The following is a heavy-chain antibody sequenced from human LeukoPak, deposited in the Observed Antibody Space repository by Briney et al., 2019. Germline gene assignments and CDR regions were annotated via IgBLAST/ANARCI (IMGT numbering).Heavy chain of an antibody. CDR2: IKQDGSEK. D-gene: IGHD3-10*01. V-gene: IGHV3-7*03. CDR3: ARARGSGSYFWVYYFDY. Sequence: GGSLRLSCAASGFTFSSYWMSWVRQAPGKGLEWVAKIKQDGSEKYYVDSVKGRFTISRDNAKNSLYLQMNSLRAEDTAVYYCARARGSGSYFWVYYFDYWGQGTLVTVSS. CDR1: GFTFSSYW. J-gene: IGHJ4*02.